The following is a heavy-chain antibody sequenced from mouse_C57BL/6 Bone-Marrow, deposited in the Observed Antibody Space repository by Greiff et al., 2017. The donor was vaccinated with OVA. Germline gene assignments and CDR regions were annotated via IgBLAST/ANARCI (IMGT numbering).Heavy chain of an antibody. D-gene: IGHD1-2*01. Sequence: EVQLQQSGAELVRPGASVKLSCTASGFNIKDDYMHWVKQRPEQGLEWIGWIDPENGDTEYASKFQGKATITADTSSNTAYLQLSSLTSEDTAVYYCTSHRLLRPKGGYYFDYWGQGTTLTVSS. CDR1: GFNIKDDY. CDR3: TSHRLLRPKGGYYFDY. J-gene: IGHJ2*01. V-gene: IGHV14-4*01. CDR2: IDPENGDT.